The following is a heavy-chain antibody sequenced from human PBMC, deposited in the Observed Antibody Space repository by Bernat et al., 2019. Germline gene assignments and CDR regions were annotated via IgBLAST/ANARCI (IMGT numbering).Heavy chain of an antibody. CDR2: ISRTSSNI. CDR1: GFTFSSYA. Sequence: VQLLESGGGVVQPGRSLRLSCAASGFTFSSYAMHWVRQAPGKGLEWVSYISRTSSNIYYADSVKGRFTISRDNAKNSLYLQMNSLRAEDTAVYYCARETGEWELGIWGQGTMVTVSS. D-gene: IGHD1-26*01. J-gene: IGHJ3*02. CDR3: ARETGEWELGI. V-gene: IGHV3-48*01.